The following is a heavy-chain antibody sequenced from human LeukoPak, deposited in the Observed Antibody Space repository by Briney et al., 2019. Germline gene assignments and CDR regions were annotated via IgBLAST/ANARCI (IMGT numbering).Heavy chain of an antibody. CDR3: ATGAHTYSSSWYADY. V-gene: IGHV1-2*02. D-gene: IGHD6-13*01. J-gene: IGHJ4*02. CDR2: INPNSGGT. Sequence: ASVKVSCKASGYTFTGYYMHWVRQAPGQGLEWMGWINPNSGGTNYAQKFQGRVTMTRGTSISTAYMELSRLRSDDTAVYYCATGAHTYSSSWYADYWGQGNLVTVSS. CDR1: GYTFTGYY.